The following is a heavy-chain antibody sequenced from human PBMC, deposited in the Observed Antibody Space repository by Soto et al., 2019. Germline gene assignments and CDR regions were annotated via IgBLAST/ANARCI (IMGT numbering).Heavy chain of an antibody. J-gene: IGHJ5*02. V-gene: IGHV4-59*01. CDR3: ARGKDSSGYYFSWFDP. Sequence: ETLSLTCTVSGGSISSYYWSWIRQPPGKGLEWIGYIYYSGSTNYNPSLKSRVTISVDTSKNQFSLKLSSVTAADTAVYYCARGKDSSGYYFSWFDPWGQEPWSPSPQ. CDR1: GGSISSYY. CDR2: IYYSGST. D-gene: IGHD3-22*01.